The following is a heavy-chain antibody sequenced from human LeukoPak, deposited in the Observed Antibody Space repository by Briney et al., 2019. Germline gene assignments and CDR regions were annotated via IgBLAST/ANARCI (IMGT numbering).Heavy chain of an antibody. D-gene: IGHD1-26*01. Sequence: SETLSLTCTVSGGSISSSSYYWGWIRQPPGKGLEWIGSIYYSGSTNYNPSLKSRVTISVDTSKNQFSLKLSSVTAADTAVYYCAREGYSGSYSYFDYWGQGTPVTVSS. V-gene: IGHV4-39*07. CDR1: GGSISSSSYY. CDR3: AREGYSGSYSYFDY. CDR2: IYYSGST. J-gene: IGHJ4*02.